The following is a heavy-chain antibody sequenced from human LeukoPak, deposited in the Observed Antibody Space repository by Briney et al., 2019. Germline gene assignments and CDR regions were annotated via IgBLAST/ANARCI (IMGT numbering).Heavy chain of an antibody. J-gene: IGHJ6*03. V-gene: IGHV4-4*07. Sequence: SETLSLTCTASGGSISSYYWNWLRQPAGKGLEWIGRFYTSGSSDYNPSLKSRVTMSVDTSKNQFSLRLSSVTAADTAVYYCARDLAYQATVVYYYYYMDVWGKGTTVTVSS. CDR1: GGSISSYY. CDR2: FYTSGSS. D-gene: IGHD4-23*01. CDR3: ARDLAYQATVVYYYYYMDV.